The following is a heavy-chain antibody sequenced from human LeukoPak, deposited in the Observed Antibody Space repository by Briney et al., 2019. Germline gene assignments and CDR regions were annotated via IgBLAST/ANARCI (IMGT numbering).Heavy chain of an antibody. Sequence: SETLSLTCTVSGGSITDYYWGWIRQPPGKGLEWIGYDYYSGNSNYNPSLKSRVTISVDTSKNQFSLKMSSVTAADTAVYYCARDLKLDGSSGYYAFDIWGQGTMVTVSS. CDR1: GGSITDYY. V-gene: IGHV4-59*01. D-gene: IGHD3-22*01. CDR2: DYYSGNS. J-gene: IGHJ3*02. CDR3: ARDLKLDGSSGYYAFDI.